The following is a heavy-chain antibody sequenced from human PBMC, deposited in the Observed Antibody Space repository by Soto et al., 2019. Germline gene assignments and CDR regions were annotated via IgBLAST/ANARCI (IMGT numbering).Heavy chain of an antibody. CDR1: GVNFRGYA. J-gene: IGHJ6*02. Sequence: GGSLRLSCEVSGVNFRGYAMSWVRQAPGKGLEWVSGIRIGPGITYYADSVKGRFTITSDISRKTVYLQMNNLRGEDTALYFCARSRSAMADGMNDWGQGTTVTVSS. D-gene: IGHD5-18*01. CDR3: ARSRSAMADGMND. CDR2: IRIGPGIT. V-gene: IGHV3-23*01.